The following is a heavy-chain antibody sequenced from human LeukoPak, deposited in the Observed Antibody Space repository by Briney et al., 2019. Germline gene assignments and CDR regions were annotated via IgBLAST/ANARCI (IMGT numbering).Heavy chain of an antibody. D-gene: IGHD2-2*01. CDR3: VRVHVRFSTGWYEDY. Sequence: SETLSLTCTVSGGSISSASYYWSWIRQPAEKGLEWIGRIYPSGSTNYNPSLKSRVFMSEDTSKNQLSLKLSSVTAADTAVYYCVRVHVRFSTGWYEDYWGQGTLVTVSS. CDR2: IYPSGST. V-gene: IGHV4-61*02. CDR1: GGSISSASYY. J-gene: IGHJ4*02.